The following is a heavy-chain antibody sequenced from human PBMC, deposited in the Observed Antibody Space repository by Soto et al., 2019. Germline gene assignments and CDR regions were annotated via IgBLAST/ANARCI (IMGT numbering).Heavy chain of an antibody. CDR1: GFTFSSYA. CDR3: AKVGSCGDCSGATWFDP. Sequence: GGSLRLSCAASGFTFSSYAMSWVRQAPGKGLEWVSAISGSGGSTYYADSVKGRFTISRDNSKNTLYLQMNSLRAEDTAVYYCAKVGSCGDCSGATWFDPWGQGTLVTVSS. D-gene: IGHD2-15*01. V-gene: IGHV3-23*01. J-gene: IGHJ5*02. CDR2: ISGSGGST.